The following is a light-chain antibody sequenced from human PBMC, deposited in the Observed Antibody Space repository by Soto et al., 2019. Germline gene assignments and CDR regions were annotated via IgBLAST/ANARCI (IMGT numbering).Light chain of an antibody. Sequence: QSVPTQPPSASGTPGQRVTISCSGSSSNIGSNYVYWYQQLPGTAPKLLIYRNNQRPSGVPDRFSGSKSGTSASLAISGLRSEDEADYYCAAWDDSLSGPMLVVGGGTQLTVL. J-gene: IGLJ7*01. CDR1: SSNIGSNY. V-gene: IGLV1-47*01. CDR2: RNN. CDR3: AAWDDSLSGPMLV.